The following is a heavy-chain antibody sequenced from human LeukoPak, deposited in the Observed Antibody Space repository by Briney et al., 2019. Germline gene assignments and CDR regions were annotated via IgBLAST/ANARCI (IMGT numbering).Heavy chain of an antibody. J-gene: IGHJ4*02. Sequence: GGSLILSCAASGFTFSSYSMNWVRQAPGKGLEWVSYISNSSSTIYYADSVKGRFTIFRDNAKNSLYLQMNSLRAEDTAVYYCASGGYSSSVDYWGQGTLVTVSS. CDR3: ASGGYSSSVDY. V-gene: IGHV3-48*04. D-gene: IGHD6-13*01. CDR1: GFTFSSYS. CDR2: ISNSSSTI.